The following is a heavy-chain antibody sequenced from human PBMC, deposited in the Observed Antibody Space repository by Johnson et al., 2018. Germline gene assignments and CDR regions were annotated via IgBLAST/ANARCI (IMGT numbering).Heavy chain of an antibody. CDR1: GFTFDDYA. Sequence: VQLVQSGGGLVQPGRSLRLSCAASGFTFDDYAMHWVRQAPGKGLEWVSGISGSGGSTYYEDSVKGRFSISRDNSKNTLYLQMNSLRAEDTAVYYCAKAVDSSGYSGVVAFDIWGQGTMVTVSS. CDR3: AKAVDSSGYSGVVAFDI. V-gene: IGHV3-9*01. CDR2: ISGSGGST. J-gene: IGHJ3*02. D-gene: IGHD3-22*01.